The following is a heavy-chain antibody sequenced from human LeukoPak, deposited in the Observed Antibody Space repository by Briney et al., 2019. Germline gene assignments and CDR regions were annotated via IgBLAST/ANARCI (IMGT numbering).Heavy chain of an antibody. CDR1: GYTFTGYY. Sequence: ASVKVSCKTSGYTFTGYYIHWLRQAPGQGLEWMGWINPNSGGSDYAQKFQGRVTMTRDTSISTAYMELSRLRSDDTAVYYCARVTTMVRARNGMDVWGQGTTVTVSS. J-gene: IGHJ6*02. D-gene: IGHD3-10*01. CDR2: INPNSGGS. CDR3: ARVTTMVRARNGMDV. V-gene: IGHV1-2*02.